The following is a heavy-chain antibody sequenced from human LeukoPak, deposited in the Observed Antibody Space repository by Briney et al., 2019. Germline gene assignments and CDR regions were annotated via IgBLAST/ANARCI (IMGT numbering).Heavy chain of an antibody. Sequence: SETLSLTCTVSGGSISSSSYYWGWIRQPPGKGLEWIGSIYYSGSTYYNPSLKSRVTISVDTSKNQFSLKLSSVTAADTAVYYCARGDPYRYDSSGYYKDYWGQGTLVTVSS. D-gene: IGHD3-22*01. CDR2: IYYSGST. J-gene: IGHJ4*02. CDR3: ARGDPYRYDSSGYYKDY. V-gene: IGHV4-39*01. CDR1: GGSISSSSYY.